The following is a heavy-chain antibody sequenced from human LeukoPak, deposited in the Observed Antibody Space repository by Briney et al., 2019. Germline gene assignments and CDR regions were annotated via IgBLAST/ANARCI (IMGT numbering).Heavy chain of an antibody. CDR1: GYTFASHG. Sequence: ASVKVSCKASGYTFASHGISWLRQAPGQGFEWMGWINPKSGKTKYSPSFEGRVSMTRDTSTRTVYMELSSLKSDDTAVYYCAKAGHLDYFLRWFDPWGQGTLVTVSS. J-gene: IGHJ5*02. CDR3: AKAGHLDYFLRWFDP. CDR2: INPKSGKT. V-gene: IGHV1-18*01. D-gene: IGHD3/OR15-3a*01.